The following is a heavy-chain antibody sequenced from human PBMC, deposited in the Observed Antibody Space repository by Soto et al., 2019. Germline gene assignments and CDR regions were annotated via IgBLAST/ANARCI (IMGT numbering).Heavy chain of an antibody. V-gene: IGHV1-18*04. Sequence: QIQLVQSGAEVKKPGASVRVSCKASGYTFTTYGITWVRQAPGQGLERMGWISAYDGSTNYAQKLQGRVSMTTDSTTSTAYMDLRSLRSDDTAVYYCARDAASAYSSSSFDYWGQGTLVTVSS. CDR3: ARDAASAYSSSSFDY. CDR2: ISAYDGST. CDR1: GYTFTTYG. D-gene: IGHD6-6*01. J-gene: IGHJ4*02.